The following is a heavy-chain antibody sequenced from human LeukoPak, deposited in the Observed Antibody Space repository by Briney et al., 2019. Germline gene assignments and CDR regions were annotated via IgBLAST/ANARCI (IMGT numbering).Heavy chain of an antibody. Sequence: SETLSLTCTVSGGSISSSSYYWGWIRQPPGKGLEWIGSMHYSGSTYYSPSLKSRVTISVDTSKNQFSLKLHSMTAADSAVYYCARATVGTVEFDQWGQGTLVTVSS. V-gene: IGHV4-39*07. D-gene: IGHD5-12*01. CDR3: ARATVGTVEFDQ. CDR2: MHYSGST. J-gene: IGHJ4*02. CDR1: GGSISSSSYY.